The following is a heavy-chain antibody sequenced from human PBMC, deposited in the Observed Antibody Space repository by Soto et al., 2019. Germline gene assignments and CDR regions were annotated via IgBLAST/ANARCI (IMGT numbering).Heavy chain of an antibody. CDR1: GGSISSSSYY. D-gene: IGHD3-9*01. V-gene: IGHV4-39*01. J-gene: IGHJ4*02. CDR2: IYYSGST. Sequence: QLQLQESGPGLVKPSETLSLTCTVSGGSISSSSYYWGWIRQPPGKGLEWIGSIYYSGSTYYTQSLKRRVTITVDTSKNQFSLKLSHVTAADTAVYYCARVLLRYFDWVPLGDYWGQGTLVTVSS. CDR3: ARVLLRYFDWVPLGDY.